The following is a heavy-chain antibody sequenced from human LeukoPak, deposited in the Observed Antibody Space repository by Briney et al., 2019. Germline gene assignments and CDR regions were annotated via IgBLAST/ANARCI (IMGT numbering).Heavy chain of an antibody. CDR3: AKDFRIGYSAHFDY. CDR1: GFTFSTYA. D-gene: IGHD2-21*01. J-gene: IGHJ4*02. V-gene: IGHV3-23*01. CDR2: ISRSGSRT. Sequence: PGGPLRLSCAASGFTFSTYAMTWVRQAPGKGLECVSVISRSGSRTHYADSVKGRFTISRDNSKNMLYLQMDSLRGEDTAVYYCAKDFRIGYSAHFDYWGQGALVTVSS.